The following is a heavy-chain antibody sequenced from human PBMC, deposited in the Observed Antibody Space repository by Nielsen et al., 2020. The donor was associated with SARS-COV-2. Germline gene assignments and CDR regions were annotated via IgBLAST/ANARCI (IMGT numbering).Heavy chain of an antibody. CDR3: ARNTKEYSGHDLFDYYYYMDV. D-gene: IGHD5-12*01. CDR2: IYPGDSDT. Sequence: VRQMPGKGLEWMGIIYPGDSDTRYSPSFQGQVTISADKSISTAYLQWSSLKASDTAMYYCARNTKEYSGHDLFDYYYYMDVWGKGTTVTVSS. J-gene: IGHJ6*03. V-gene: IGHV5-51*01.